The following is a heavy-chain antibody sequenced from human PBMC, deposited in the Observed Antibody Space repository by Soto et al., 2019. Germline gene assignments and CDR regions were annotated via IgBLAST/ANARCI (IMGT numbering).Heavy chain of an antibody. CDR2: ISSSSSYV. CDR1: GFTFSSYS. Sequence: ESGGGLVKPGGSLRLSCAASGFTFSSYSMNWVHQAPGKGLEWVSSISSSSSYVYYADSVKGRFTISRDNAKNSLYLQMNSLTAEDTAVYYCARDRHETTALAPYNWFESWGQGTLVTVSS. CDR3: ARDRHETTALAPYNWFES. D-gene: IGHD1-1*01. J-gene: IGHJ5*01. V-gene: IGHV3-21*01.